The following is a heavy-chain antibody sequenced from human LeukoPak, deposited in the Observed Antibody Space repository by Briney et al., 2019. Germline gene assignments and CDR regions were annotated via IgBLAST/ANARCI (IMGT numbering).Heavy chain of an antibody. V-gene: IGHV1-2*02. Sequence: GASVKVSCKASGYTFTGYYMHWVRQAPGQGLEWMGWINPNSGGTNYAQKFQGRVTMTRDTSISTAYMELSRLRSDDTAVYYCARGVLVRGVKQGSKYYMDVWGKGTTVTVSS. J-gene: IGHJ6*03. CDR2: INPNSGGT. CDR1: GYTFTGYY. D-gene: IGHD3-10*01. CDR3: ARGVLVRGVKQGSKYYMDV.